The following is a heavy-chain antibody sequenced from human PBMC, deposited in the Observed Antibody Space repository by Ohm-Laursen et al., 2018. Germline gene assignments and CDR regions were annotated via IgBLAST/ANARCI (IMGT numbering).Heavy chain of an antibody. D-gene: IGHD3-10*01. V-gene: IGHV3-30*03. Sequence: SLRLSCAASGFTFSSYGMHWVRQAPGKGLEWVAVISYDGSNKYYADSVKGRFTISRDNSKNTLYLQMNSLRAEDTAVYYCARDPAIDSGFVFDIWGQGTMVTVSS. CDR1: GFTFSSYG. CDR3: ARDPAIDSGFVFDI. J-gene: IGHJ3*02. CDR2: ISYDGSNK.